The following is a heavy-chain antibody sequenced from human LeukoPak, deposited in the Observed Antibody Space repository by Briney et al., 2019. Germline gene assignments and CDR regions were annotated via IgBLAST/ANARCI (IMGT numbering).Heavy chain of an antibody. Sequence: AGALKISCKGSGYSFTSYWISWVRQLPGKGLEWMGRIDPSDSYTNYSPSFQGHVTISADKSISTAYLQWSSLKASDTAMYYCVSLEMATDYWGQGTLVTASS. CDR1: GYSFTSYW. CDR2: IDPSDSYT. J-gene: IGHJ4*02. CDR3: VSLEMATDY. V-gene: IGHV5-10-1*01. D-gene: IGHD5-24*01.